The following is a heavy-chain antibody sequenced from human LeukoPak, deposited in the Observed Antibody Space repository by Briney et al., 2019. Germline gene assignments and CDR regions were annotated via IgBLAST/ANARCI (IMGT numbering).Heavy chain of an antibody. CDR2: INHSGST. CDR1: GGSISSYY. D-gene: IGHD3-10*01. J-gene: IGHJ6*03. CDR3: ARQRRVRGAKEVYYYYYYYMDV. V-gene: IGHV4-34*01. Sequence: SSETLSLTCTVSGGSISSYYWSWIRQPPGKGLEWIGEINHSGSTNYNPSLKSRVTISVDTSKNQFSLKLSSVTAADTAVYYCARQRRVRGAKEVYYYYYYYMDVWGKGTTVTISS.